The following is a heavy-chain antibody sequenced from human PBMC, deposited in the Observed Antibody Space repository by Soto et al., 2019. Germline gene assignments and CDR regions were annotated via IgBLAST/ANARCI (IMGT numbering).Heavy chain of an antibody. CDR2: INTNTGNP. D-gene: IGHD3-10*01. Sequence: AASVKVSCKASGYTFTSYAMNWVRQAPGQGLEWMGWINTNTGNPTYAQGFTGRFVFSLDTSVSTAYLQICSLKAEDTAVYYCARDRITFVRGVKAPNGFAPWGQGTLVTGSS. J-gene: IGHJ5*02. V-gene: IGHV7-4-1*01. CDR3: ARDRITFVRGVKAPNGFAP. CDR1: GYTFTSYA.